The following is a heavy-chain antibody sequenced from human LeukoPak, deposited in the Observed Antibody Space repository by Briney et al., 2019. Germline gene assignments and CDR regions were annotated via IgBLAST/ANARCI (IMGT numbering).Heavy chain of an antibody. J-gene: IGHJ4*02. CDR2: ISSSSSYI. CDR1: GFTFSSYS. D-gene: IGHD3-3*01. Sequence: GGSLRLSCAASGFTFSSYSMNWVRQAPGKGLEWVSSISSSSSYIYYADSVKGRFTISRDNAKNSLYLQMNSLRAEDTAVYYCARDLDELRVPYYFDYWGQGTLVTVSS. CDR3: ARDLDELRVPYYFDY. V-gene: IGHV3-21*01.